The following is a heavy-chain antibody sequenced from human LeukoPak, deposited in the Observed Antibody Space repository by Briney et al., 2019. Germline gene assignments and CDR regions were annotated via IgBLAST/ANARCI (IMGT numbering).Heavy chain of an antibody. D-gene: IGHD1-26*01. J-gene: IGHJ3*02. CDR2: ISSSSSFI. Sequence: GGSLRLSCAASGFTFSSYSMNWVRQAPGKGLVWVSSISSSSSFIYYADSVRGRFTISRDSAKNSLYLQMNSLRAEDTAVYYCARGEEWELVDDTFDSWGQGTMVTVSP. CDR1: GFTFSSYS. V-gene: IGHV3-21*01. CDR3: ARGEEWELVDDTFDS.